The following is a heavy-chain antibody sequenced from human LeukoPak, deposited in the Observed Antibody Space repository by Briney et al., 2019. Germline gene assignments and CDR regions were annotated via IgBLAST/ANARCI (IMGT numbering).Heavy chain of an antibody. CDR3: AKGYSSGWYPGVNYYYGMDV. CDR1: GFTFSSYG. Sequence: GGSLRLSCAASGFTFSSYGMHWVRQAPGKGLEWVAVISYDGSKKYYGDSVKGRFTISRDNSKNTLYLQMNSLRAEDTAVYYCAKGYSSGWYPGVNYYYGMDVWGQGTTVTVSS. J-gene: IGHJ6*02. CDR2: ISYDGSKK. V-gene: IGHV3-30*18. D-gene: IGHD6-19*01.